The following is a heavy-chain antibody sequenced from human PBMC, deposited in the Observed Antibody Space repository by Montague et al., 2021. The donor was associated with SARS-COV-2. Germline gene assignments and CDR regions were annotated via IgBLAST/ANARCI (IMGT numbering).Heavy chain of an antibody. Sequence: PALVKPTQTLTLTGTFSGFSLSTSGMRASWIRQPPGKALEWLARIDWXXXKFSSTSLKARLTISKDTSKNQVVLTMTNMDPVDTATYYCARSYYDILTAYYTPFDYWGQGTLVTVSS. CDR1: GFSLSTSGMR. V-gene: IGHV2-70*04. CDR2: IDWXXXK. CDR3: ARSYYDILTAYYTPFDY. D-gene: IGHD3-9*01. J-gene: IGHJ4*02.